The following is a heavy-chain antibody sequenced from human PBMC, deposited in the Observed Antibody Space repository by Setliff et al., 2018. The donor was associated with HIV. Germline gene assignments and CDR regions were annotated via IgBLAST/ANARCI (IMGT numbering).Heavy chain of an antibody. J-gene: IGHJ4*02. D-gene: IGHD5-12*01. CDR2: IKSRTDGGTT. CDR3: TTEKRGSGAYNFDH. CDR1: GFTFHNVW. V-gene: IGHV3-15*01. Sequence: GGSLRLSCAASGFTFHNVWMHWVRQAPGKGLEWVGRIKSRTDGGTTDYSAPVKGRFTISRDDSKNTLYLVMNGLKTEDTALYYCTTEKRGSGAYNFDHWGQGALVTVSS.